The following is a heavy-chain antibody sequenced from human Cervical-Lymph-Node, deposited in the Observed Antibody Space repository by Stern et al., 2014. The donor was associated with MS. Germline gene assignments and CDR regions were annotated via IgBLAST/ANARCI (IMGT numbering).Heavy chain of an antibody. CDR3: ARHQGGIADY. CDR1: GDTFSNLD. V-gene: IGHV1-69*01. J-gene: IGHJ4*02. Sequence: VQLLQSGAEVKKPGSSVKVSSKASGDTFSNLDISWVRQAPGHGPEWVGGITPLFGTANYAQMFQGRVTFTADESTSTIYMELSSLTSDDTAVYYCARHQGGIADYWGQGTPVTVSS. CDR2: ITPLFGTA. D-gene: IGHD6-13*01.